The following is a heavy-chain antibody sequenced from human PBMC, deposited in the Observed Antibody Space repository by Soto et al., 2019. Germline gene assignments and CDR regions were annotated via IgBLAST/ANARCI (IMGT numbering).Heavy chain of an antibody. CDR2: MYPGDSDT. D-gene: IGHD3-3*01. J-gene: IGHJ4*02. CDR3: ARLPRDCNKTSCYYADH. CDR1: GYDFNTNW. Sequence: PGESLKISCRGSGYDFNTNWFGWVRQLPGRGLEWVGIMYPGDSDTRYNPSLQGHVTLSVDVTVSTAFLQWRILETSDTGMYFCARLPRDCNKTSCYYADHWGQGTQVTVSS. V-gene: IGHV5-51*01.